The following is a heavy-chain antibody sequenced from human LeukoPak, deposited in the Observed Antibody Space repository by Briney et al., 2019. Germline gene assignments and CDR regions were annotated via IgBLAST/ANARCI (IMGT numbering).Heavy chain of an antibody. D-gene: IGHD7-27*01. CDR1: GGSFSGYY. CDR2: INHSGST. V-gene: IGHV4-34*01. Sequence: SETLSLTCAVYGGSFSGYYWSWIRQPPGKGLEWIGEINHSGSTNYNPSLKSRVTISVDTSKNQFSLKLSSVTAADTAVYYCASTKLGIQFDYWGQGTLVTVSS. J-gene: IGHJ4*02. CDR3: ASTKLGIQFDY.